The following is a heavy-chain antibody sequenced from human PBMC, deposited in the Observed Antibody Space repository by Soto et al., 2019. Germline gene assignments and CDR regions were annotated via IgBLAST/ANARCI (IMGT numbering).Heavy chain of an antibody. Sequence: SETLSLTCTVSGGSISSYYWSWIRQPPGKGLEWIGYIYYSGSTNYNPSLKSRVTISVDTSKNQFSLKLSSVTAADTAVYYCERETQWGYFDYWGQGTLVTVSS. CDR1: GGSISSYY. D-gene: IGHD1-26*01. CDR2: IYYSGST. V-gene: IGHV4-59*01. J-gene: IGHJ4*02. CDR3: ERETQWGYFDY.